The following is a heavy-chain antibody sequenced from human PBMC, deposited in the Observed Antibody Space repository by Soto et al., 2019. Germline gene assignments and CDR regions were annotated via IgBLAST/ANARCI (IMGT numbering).Heavy chain of an antibody. D-gene: IGHD4-4*01. CDR2: IYYSGST. V-gene: IGHV4-30-4*01. Sequence: QVQLQESGPGLVKPSQTLSLTCTVSGGSISSGDYYWSWIRQPPGKGLEWIGYIYYSGSTYYNPSLKSRVTISVDTSKNQCFRKRGSVTAVDTAVYYCARTMTTVSTRYYYYYGMDVWGQGTTVTVSS. J-gene: IGHJ6*02. CDR3: ARTMTTVSTRYYYYYGMDV. CDR1: GGSISSGDYY.